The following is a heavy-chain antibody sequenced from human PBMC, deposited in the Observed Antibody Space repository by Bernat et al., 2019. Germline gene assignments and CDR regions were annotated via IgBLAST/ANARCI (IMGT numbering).Heavy chain of an antibody. CDR3: TRALDY. J-gene: IGHJ4*01. CDR2: INQDGSEM. V-gene: IGHV3-7*01. Sequence: EIQLVESGGGLVQPGGSLRLSCIVSEFTFSNYWMDWVRQAPGKGLEWVANINQDGSEMYYLDSVKGRFTISRDNAKNSLYLQMNSLRVDDTAVYYCTRALDYWGQGTLVTVSS. CDR1: EFTFSNYW.